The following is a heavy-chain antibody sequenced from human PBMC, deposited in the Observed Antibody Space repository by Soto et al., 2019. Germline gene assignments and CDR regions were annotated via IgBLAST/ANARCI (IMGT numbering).Heavy chain of an antibody. CDR1: GFTFSSYS. V-gene: IGHV3-48*02. CDR3: AREDIVGTRSFDY. D-gene: IGHD1-26*01. J-gene: IGHJ4*02. CDR2: ISSRSKTI. Sequence: GSLRLSCAASGFTFSSYSMNWVRQAPGKGLEWVSYISSRSKTIYDTDSVKGRFTISRDNAKDSLYLQMNCLRDEDTAVYYCAREDIVGTRSFDYWGQGTLVTVSS.